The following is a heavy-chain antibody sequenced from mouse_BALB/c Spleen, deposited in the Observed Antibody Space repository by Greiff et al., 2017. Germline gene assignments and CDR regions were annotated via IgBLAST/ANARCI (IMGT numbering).Heavy chain of an antibody. J-gene: IGHJ3*01. CDR3: ARDRGYPFAY. Sequence: VQLKESGPGLVKPSQSLSLTCSVTGYSITSGYYWNWIRQFPGNKLEWMGYISYDGSNNYNPSLKNRISITRDTSKNQFFLKLNSVTTEDTATYYCARDRGYPFAYWGQGTLVTVSA. V-gene: IGHV3-6*02. CDR2: ISYDGSN. CDR1: GYSITSGYY. D-gene: IGHD2-2*01.